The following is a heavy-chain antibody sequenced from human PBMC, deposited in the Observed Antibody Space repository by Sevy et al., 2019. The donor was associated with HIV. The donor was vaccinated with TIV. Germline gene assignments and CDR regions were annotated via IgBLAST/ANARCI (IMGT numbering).Heavy chain of an antibody. D-gene: IGHD2-2*01. CDR2: INYSGST. CDR3: ARSRGYFDY. V-gene: IGHV4-59*01. Sequence: SETLSLTCTVSGGSIRSDYWSWIRQPPGKGLEWIGSINYSGSTNYNPSLKSRVTISVDTSKNQISLKLSSVTAADTAVYYCARSRGYFDYWGQGTLVTVSS. J-gene: IGHJ4*02. CDR1: GGSIRSDY.